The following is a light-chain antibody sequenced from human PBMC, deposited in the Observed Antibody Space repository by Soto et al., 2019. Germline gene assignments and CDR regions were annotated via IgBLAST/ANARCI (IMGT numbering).Light chain of an antibody. J-gene: IGLJ1*01. Sequence: QSALTQPASVSGSPGQSITISCTGTSSDVGGYNYVSWYQQHPGKAPKPMIYEVSNRPSGVSNRFSGSTSGNTASLTISGLQAEDEDDYYCSSYTSSTTYVFGTGTKVTVL. CDR3: SSYTSSTTYV. CDR1: SSDVGGYNY. V-gene: IGLV2-14*01. CDR2: EVS.